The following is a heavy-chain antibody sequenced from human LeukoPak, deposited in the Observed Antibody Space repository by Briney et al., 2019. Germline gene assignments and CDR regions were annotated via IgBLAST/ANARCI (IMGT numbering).Heavy chain of an antibody. V-gene: IGHV3-23*01. CDR2: ISGSGGDT. D-gene: IGHD3-9*01. CDR3: AKGAYNILTGYFVDY. CDR1: GFTFSSYA. J-gene: IGHJ4*02. Sequence: GGSLRLSCAASGFTFSSYAMSWVRQAPGKGLEWVSTISGSGGDTYSADSVKGRFTISRDNSKNTLYLQMNSLRAEDTAVYYCAKGAYNILTGYFVDYWGQGTLVTVSS.